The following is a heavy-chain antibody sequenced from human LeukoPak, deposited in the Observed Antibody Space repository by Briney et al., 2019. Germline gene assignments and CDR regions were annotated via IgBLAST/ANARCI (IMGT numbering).Heavy chain of an antibody. CDR1: GFTFSSYA. CDR3: TKGGGNYGMDV. J-gene: IGHJ6*04. D-gene: IGHD2-15*01. Sequence: GGSLRLSCAASGFTFSSYAMSWLRPAPGKGLEWVSAISGSGGSTYYADSVKGRFTISRENSKNTLYLQMNSLGGEDTAVYYCTKGGGNYGMDVWGKGTTVTVSS. V-gene: IGHV3-23*01. CDR2: ISGSGGST.